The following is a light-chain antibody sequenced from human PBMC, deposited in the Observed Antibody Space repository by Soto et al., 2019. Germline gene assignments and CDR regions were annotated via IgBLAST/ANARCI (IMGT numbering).Light chain of an antibody. CDR2: KAS. CDR1: QTISSW. V-gene: IGKV1-5*03. J-gene: IGKJ1*01. Sequence: IKMNQSPSTLSGTVGDRVTITCRASQTISSWLAWYQQKPGKAPKLLIYKASTLKSGVPSRFSGSGSGTEFTLTISSLQPDDFATYYCQHYSSYSEAFGQGTNVDIK. CDR3: QHYSSYSEA.